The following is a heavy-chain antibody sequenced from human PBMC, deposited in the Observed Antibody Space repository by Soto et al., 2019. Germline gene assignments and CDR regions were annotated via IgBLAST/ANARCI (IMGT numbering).Heavy chain of an antibody. D-gene: IGHD2-2*01. CDR2: ISAYNGNT. CDR1: GYTFTSYG. Sequence: RASVKVSCKASGYTFTSYGISWVRQAPGQGLEWMGWISAYNGNTNYAQKLQGRVTMTTDTSTSTAYMELRSLRSDDTAVYYCARDCSSTSCPFYYYYYGMDVWGQGTTVTVSS. V-gene: IGHV1-18*01. CDR3: ARDCSSTSCPFYYYYYGMDV. J-gene: IGHJ6*02.